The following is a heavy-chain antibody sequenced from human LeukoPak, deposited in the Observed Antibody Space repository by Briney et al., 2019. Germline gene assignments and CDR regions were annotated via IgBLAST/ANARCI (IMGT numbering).Heavy chain of an antibody. D-gene: IGHD3-3*02. CDR3: AKDISTMALGDYYYGMDV. J-gene: IGHJ6*02. CDR1: GFTFSSYS. Sequence: GGSLRLSCAASGFTFSSYSMNWVRQAPGKGLEWVSSISSSSSYIYYAGSVKGRFTISRDNAKNSLYLQMNSLRAEDTALYYCAKDISTMALGDYYYGMDVWGQGTTVTVSS. CDR2: ISSSSSYI. V-gene: IGHV3-21*04.